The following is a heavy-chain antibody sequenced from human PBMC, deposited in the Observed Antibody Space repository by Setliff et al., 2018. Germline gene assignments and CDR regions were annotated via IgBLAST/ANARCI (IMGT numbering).Heavy chain of an antibody. CDR1: GGSFSGYY. CDR2: INHSGST. Sequence: PSETLSLTCAVYGGSFSGYYWSWIRQHPGKGLEWIGEINHSGSTKYNPPLKSRVTISVDTSKNQFSVKLCSVTAAVTAVYYCARGLVTIFGVVIMSPPWFDPWGEGSLVTVSS. J-gene: IGHJ5*02. D-gene: IGHD3-3*01. V-gene: IGHV4-34*01. CDR3: ARGLVTIFGVVIMSPPWFDP.